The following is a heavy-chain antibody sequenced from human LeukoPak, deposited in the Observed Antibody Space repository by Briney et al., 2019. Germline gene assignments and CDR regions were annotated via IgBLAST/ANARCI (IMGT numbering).Heavy chain of an antibody. Sequence: SETLSLTCAVYGGSFSGYYWSWIRQPPGKGLEWSGEINHSGSTNYNPSLKSRVTISVDTSKNQFSLKLSSVTAADTAAYYCARIAADIVVVPAAIWFDPWGQGTLVTVSS. J-gene: IGHJ5*02. D-gene: IGHD2-2*01. CDR1: GGSFSGYY. V-gene: IGHV4-34*01. CDR3: ARIAADIVVVPAAIWFDP. CDR2: INHSGST.